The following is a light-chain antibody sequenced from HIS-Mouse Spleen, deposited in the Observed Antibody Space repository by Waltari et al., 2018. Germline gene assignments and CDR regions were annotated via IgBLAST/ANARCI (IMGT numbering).Light chain of an antibody. Sequence: QSALTQPASVSGSPGQSITISCTGTSSDVGGYNYVSWYQQHPGKAPKLMIYDVSNRPSGLSNRFSGSTSGNTASLTISGLQAEDEADYYCSSYTSSSTLVFGTGTKVTVL. CDR2: DVS. V-gene: IGLV2-14*03. CDR3: SSYTSSSTLV. J-gene: IGLJ1*01. CDR1: SSDVGGYNY.